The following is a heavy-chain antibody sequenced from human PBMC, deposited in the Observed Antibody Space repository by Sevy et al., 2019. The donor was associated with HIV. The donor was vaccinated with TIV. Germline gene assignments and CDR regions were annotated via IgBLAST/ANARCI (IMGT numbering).Heavy chain of an antibody. Sequence: GGSLRLSCAVSCFSFSHYAFHWVRQAPGKGLEWVSLISYDGTYKYYADSVTGGFTISRDKSKNTLRLQMNSLRGNDTAVYYCARVAVSYCTNDCYHRFDYWGPGALVTVSS. D-gene: IGHD2-8*01. CDR1: CFSFSHYA. J-gene: IGHJ4*02. V-gene: IGHV3-30-3*01. CDR2: ISYDGTYK. CDR3: ARVAVSYCTNDCYHRFDY.